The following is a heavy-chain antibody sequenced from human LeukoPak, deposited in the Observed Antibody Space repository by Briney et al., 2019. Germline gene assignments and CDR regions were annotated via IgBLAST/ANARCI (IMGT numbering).Heavy chain of an antibody. D-gene: IGHD4-17*01. J-gene: IGHJ5*02. Sequence: SETLSLTCTVSGGSISSGDYYWSWIRQPPGKGLEWIVYIYYSGSTYYNPSLKSRVTISIQTSKNQFSLKLTSVTAADTAVYYCAGDYGDLLTGIRFDTWGQGTLVTVSS. CDR2: IYYSGST. CDR1: GGSISSGDYY. V-gene: IGHV4-30-4*01. CDR3: AGDYGDLLTGIRFDT.